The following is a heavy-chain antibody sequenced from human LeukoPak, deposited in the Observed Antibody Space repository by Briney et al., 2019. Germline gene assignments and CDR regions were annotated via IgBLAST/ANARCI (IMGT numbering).Heavy chain of an antibody. CDR2: IYHSGSL. V-gene: IGHV4-38-2*02. CDR3: ARPTSSNYAGFFFDF. J-gene: IGHJ4*02. CDR1: GYSISSGYY. Sequence: SETLSLTCSVSGYSISSGYYWAWIRLTPGKGLEWVSSIYHSGSLYYNPSLRSRVTISVDTSKNQFSLKVNSMTAADTAVYYCARPTSSNYAGFFFDFWSQGTLVTVSS. D-gene: IGHD4-11*01.